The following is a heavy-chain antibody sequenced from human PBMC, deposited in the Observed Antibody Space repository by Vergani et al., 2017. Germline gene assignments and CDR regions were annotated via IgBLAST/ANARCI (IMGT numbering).Heavy chain of an antibody. CDR3: ARNRFGHGLDS. Sequence: EVQMVESGGGLVQPGGSLRLSCATSGFIFNNFTMTWVRQAPGKGLEWISYLSSSRRSMFYGDSVKGRFTISRDNDKNSVYLQMSSLRVEDTAVYYCARNRFGHGLDSWGKGSLVIVSS. V-gene: IGHV3-48*01. D-gene: IGHD3-10*01. J-gene: IGHJ4*02. CDR1: GFIFNNFT. CDR2: LSSSRRSM.